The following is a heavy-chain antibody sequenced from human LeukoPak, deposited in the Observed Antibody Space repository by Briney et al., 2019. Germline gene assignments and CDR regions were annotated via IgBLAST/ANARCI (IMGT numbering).Heavy chain of an antibody. D-gene: IGHD6-6*01. V-gene: IGHV3-23*01. CDR2: ISGSDGST. CDR3: ATPASSSTVYYFDY. CDR1: GFTFSRYA. Sequence: GGSLRLSCAASGFTFSRYAMTWVRQAPGKELEWVSSISGSDGSTYYADSVKGRFTISRDNSKNTLYLQMNSLRAEDTAVYYCATPASSSTVYYFDYWGQGTLVTVSS. J-gene: IGHJ4*02.